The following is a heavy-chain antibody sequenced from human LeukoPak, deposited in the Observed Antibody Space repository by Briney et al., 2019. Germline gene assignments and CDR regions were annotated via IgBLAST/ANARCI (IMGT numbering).Heavy chain of an antibody. V-gene: IGHV1-18*01. CDR2: ISAYNGDT. CDR3: ARAPRRVVVPDVNKWFDP. D-gene: IGHD2-2*01. CDR1: GYTFTTYG. J-gene: IGHJ5*02. Sequence: GASVKVSCKASGYTFTTYGINWIRQAPGQGLEWMGWISAYNGDTSYAQKLRDRVTLTTDTSTSTAYMELGSLRFDDTAVYYCARAPRRVVVPDVNKWFDPWGQGTRVTVSS.